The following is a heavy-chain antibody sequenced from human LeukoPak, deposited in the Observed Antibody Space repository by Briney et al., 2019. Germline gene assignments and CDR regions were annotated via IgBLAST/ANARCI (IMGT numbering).Heavy chain of an antibody. Sequence: GSLRLSCAASGFTFSSYWMSWVRQALGKGLEWVANIKQDGSEKYYVDSVKGRFTISRDNAKNSLYLQMNSLRAEDTAVYYCARDYPPYSSSWSDFDYWGQGTLVTVSS. J-gene: IGHJ4*02. D-gene: IGHD6-13*01. CDR3: ARDYPPYSSSWSDFDY. CDR1: GFTFSSYW. CDR2: IKQDGSEK. V-gene: IGHV3-7*01.